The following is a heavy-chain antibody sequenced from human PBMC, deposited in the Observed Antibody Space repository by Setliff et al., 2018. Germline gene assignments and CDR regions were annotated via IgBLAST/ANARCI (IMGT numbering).Heavy chain of an antibody. V-gene: IGHV4-61*09. J-gene: IGHJ5*02. Sequence: SETLSLTCTVSGGSISSGSNYWSWIRQPAGRGLEWIGHIDPSGNTNYHPSLKSRVTISGDTSKNQFSLKLTSVTAADTAVYFCARQGLDTGRTRWWFDPWGQGTLVTVSS. CDR1: GGSISSGSNY. CDR2: IDPSGNT. D-gene: IGHD5-18*01. CDR3: ARQGLDTGRTRWWFDP.